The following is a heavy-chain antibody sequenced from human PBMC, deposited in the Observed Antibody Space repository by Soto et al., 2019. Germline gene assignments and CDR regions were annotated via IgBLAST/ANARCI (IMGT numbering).Heavy chain of an antibody. CDR2: INHSGTT. CDR3: ARTGYSSGWYKAAFDI. CDR1: GGSFSGYY. V-gene: IGHV4-34*01. D-gene: IGHD6-19*01. Sequence: DTLSLTCAVYGGSFSGYYWSWIRQPPGKGLEWIGEINHSGTTNYNPSLKSRVTISVDTSKNQFSLKLSSVTAADTAVYYCARTGYSSGWYKAAFDIWGQGTMVTVSS. J-gene: IGHJ3*02.